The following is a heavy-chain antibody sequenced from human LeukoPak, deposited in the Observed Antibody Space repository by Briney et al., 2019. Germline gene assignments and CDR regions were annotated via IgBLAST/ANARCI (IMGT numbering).Heavy chain of an antibody. CDR3: AKDYLVVVIPDAFDI. D-gene: IGHD3-22*01. CDR2: ISTSSSTI. Sequence: GSLRLSCAASGFTFSSYSMNWVRQAPGKGLEWVSYISTSSSTIYYADSVKGRFTISRDNAKNSLYLQMNSLRAEDTAVYYCAKDYLVVVIPDAFDIWGQGTMVTVSS. CDR1: GFTFSSYS. J-gene: IGHJ3*02. V-gene: IGHV3-48*01.